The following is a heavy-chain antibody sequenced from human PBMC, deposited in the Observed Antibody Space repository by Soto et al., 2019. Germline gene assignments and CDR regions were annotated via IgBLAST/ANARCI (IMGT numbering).Heavy chain of an antibody. V-gene: IGHV4-59*01. Sequence: PSGSTALTCTASGGSMSNFYWSWIRQPPGKGLEWIGYVYYNGNTNYNPSLKSRVTMSVDASKNQFSLKVRSVTAADTAVYYCARALRGDYWGRPILVTVSS. D-gene: IGHD3-10*01. CDR3: ARALRGDY. CDR1: GGSMSNFY. CDR2: VYYNGNT. J-gene: IGHJ4*02.